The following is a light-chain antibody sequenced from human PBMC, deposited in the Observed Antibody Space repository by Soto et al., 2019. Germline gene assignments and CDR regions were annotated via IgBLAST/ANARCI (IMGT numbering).Light chain of an antibody. CDR1: SSDVGGYNY. J-gene: IGLJ1*01. CDR3: SSYTHSSTLYV. Sequence: QSALTQPASVSGSPGQSITISCTGTSSDVGGYNYVSWYQQHPGKAPKLMIYNVSNRPSGVSNRFSGSKSGNTASLTISGLQAEDEADYYCSSYTHSSTLYVFGTGTKVTVL. V-gene: IGLV2-14*01. CDR2: NVS.